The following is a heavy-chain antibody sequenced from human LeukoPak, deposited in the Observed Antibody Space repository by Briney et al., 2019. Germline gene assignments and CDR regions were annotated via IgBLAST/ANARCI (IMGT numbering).Heavy chain of an antibody. CDR3: TTDPLRPDSSSWWFDY. CDR2: IKSKTDGGTT. J-gene: IGHJ4*02. V-gene: IGHV3-15*01. D-gene: IGHD6-6*01. CDR1: GFSFSNAW. Sequence: GGSLRLPCAASGFSFSNAWMSWVRQAPGKGLEWVGRIKSKTDGGTTDYAAPVKGRFTISRDDSKNTLYLQMNSLKTEDTAVYYCTTDPLRPDSSSWWFDYWGQGTLVTVSS.